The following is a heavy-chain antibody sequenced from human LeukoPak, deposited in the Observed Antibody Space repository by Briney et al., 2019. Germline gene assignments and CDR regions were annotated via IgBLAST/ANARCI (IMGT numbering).Heavy chain of an antibody. V-gene: IGHV4-38-2*01. CDR1: GYSISSGYY. CDR2: IYHSGST. CDR3: ARTQYSSSRFDY. J-gene: IGHJ4*02. Sequence: SETLSLTCAVSGYSISSGYYWGWIRQPPGKGLEWIGSIYHSGSTFYNPSLKSRVTISVDTSKNQFSLKLTSVTAADTAVYYCARTQYSSSRFDYWGQGTLVTVSS. D-gene: IGHD6-13*01.